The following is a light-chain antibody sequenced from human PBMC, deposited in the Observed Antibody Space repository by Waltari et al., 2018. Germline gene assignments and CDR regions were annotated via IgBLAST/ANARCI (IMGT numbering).Light chain of an antibody. CDR2: YVM. V-gene: IGLV3-21*01. CDR1: NIESKS. CDR3: QVWNANTDPGV. Sequence: SYVLTQPPSVAVAPGETARVTCGGNNIESKSVHWYQQKPCQAPVLVISYVMYRPSGIPEGFSGSNTGDTATLPSSSVEAGDEADYYCQVWNANTDPGVFGTGTEVTVL. J-gene: IGLJ1*01.